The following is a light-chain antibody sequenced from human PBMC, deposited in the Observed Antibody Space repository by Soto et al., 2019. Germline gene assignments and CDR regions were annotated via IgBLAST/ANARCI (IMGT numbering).Light chain of an antibody. Sequence: EIVLTQSPGTLSLSAGERVTLSCRASQSVSSSYLAWYQQKPGQAPRLLIYGASSRATGIPDRFSGSGSGTDFTLTISSLQPDDFATYYCLQDYNYPLTFGQGTKVDIK. CDR3: LQDYNYPLT. V-gene: IGKV3-20*01. CDR1: QSVSSSY. J-gene: IGKJ1*01. CDR2: GAS.